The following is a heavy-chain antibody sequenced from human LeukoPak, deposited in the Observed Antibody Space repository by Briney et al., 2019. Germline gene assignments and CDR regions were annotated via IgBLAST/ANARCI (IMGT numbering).Heavy chain of an antibody. CDR3: ARFGTAPYNWFDP. V-gene: IGHV4-61*08. CDR1: GGSISSGDYY. D-gene: IGHD3-16*01. J-gene: IGHJ5*02. CDR2: IYYSGST. Sequence: PSQTLSLTCTVSGGSISSGDYYWSWIRQPPGKGLEWIGYIYYSGSTNYNPSLKSRVTISVDTSKNQFSLRLSSVTAADTAVYYCARFGTAPYNWFDPWGQGTLVTVSS.